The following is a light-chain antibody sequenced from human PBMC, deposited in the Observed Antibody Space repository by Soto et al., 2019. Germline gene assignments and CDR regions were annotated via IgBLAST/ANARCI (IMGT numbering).Light chain of an antibody. V-gene: IGKV1-39*01. J-gene: IGKJ1*01. Sequence: DIQMTQSPSSLSASVGDRVTITCRASQSISSYLNWYQQKPGKAPKRLIYAASSLQSGVPSRFTGSGSGTDFTLTISSLQPEEFATYYCQRSYSTPRTFGQGTKVEIK. CDR2: AAS. CDR3: QRSYSTPRT. CDR1: QSISSY.